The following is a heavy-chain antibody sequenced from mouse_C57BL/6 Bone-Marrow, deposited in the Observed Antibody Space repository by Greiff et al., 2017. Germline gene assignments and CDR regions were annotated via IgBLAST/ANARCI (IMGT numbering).Heavy chain of an antibody. CDR2: IDPSDSYT. D-gene: IGHD1-1*01. Sequence: QVQLQQPGAELVMPGASVKLSCKASGYTFTSYWMHWVKQRPGQGLEWIGEIDPSDSYTNYNQKFKGKSTLTVDKSSSTAYMQLSSLTSEDSAVYYCAKGELRAWFAYWGHGTLVTVSA. V-gene: IGHV1-69*01. CDR3: AKGELRAWFAY. J-gene: IGHJ3*01. CDR1: GYTFTSYW.